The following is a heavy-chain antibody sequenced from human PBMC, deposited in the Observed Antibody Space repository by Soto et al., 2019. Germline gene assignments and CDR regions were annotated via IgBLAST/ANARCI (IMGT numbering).Heavy chain of an antibody. CDR2: IYSGGST. D-gene: IGHD6-13*01. CDR1: GFTVRSNY. V-gene: IGHV3-66*01. CDR3: ARDRSAAAGEETFYWFDP. Sequence: GGSLRLSCAASGFTVRSNYMSWVRQAPGKGLEWVSVIYSGGSTYYADSVKGRFTISRDNSKNTLYLQMNSLRVEDTAVYYCARDRSAAAGEETFYWFDPWGQGTLVTVSS. J-gene: IGHJ5*02.